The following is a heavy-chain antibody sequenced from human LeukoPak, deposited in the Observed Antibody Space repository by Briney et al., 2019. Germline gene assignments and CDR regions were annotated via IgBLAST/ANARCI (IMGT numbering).Heavy chain of an antibody. CDR1: LFTFSDYE. D-gene: IGHD2-2*01. J-gene: IGHJ4*02. V-gene: IGHV3-48*03. CDR2: ISTSGSTT. Sequence: PGGSLRLSCAASLFTFSDYEINWVRQAPGKGLEWVSCISTSGSTTYYADSVKGRFTTSRDNAKNPLFLQMNTLTVEDTAVYYCARGAMHVFDYWGQGTPVTVSS. CDR3: ARGAMHVFDY.